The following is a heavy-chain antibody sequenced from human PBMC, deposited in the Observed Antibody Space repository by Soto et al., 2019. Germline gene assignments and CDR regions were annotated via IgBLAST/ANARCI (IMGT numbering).Heavy chain of an antibody. CDR2: IYYSGST. Sequence: SDTLSVTWTVSGGSISSSSYYWGWIRQPPGKGLEWIGSIYYSGSTYYNPSLKSRVTISVDTSENQFSPKLSSVTAADTAVYYCASKVHYVWGSYAGGYFDYWGQGTLVTVSS. V-gene: IGHV4-39*01. J-gene: IGHJ4*02. CDR3: ASKVHYVWGSYAGGYFDY. D-gene: IGHD3-16*01. CDR1: GGSISSSSYY.